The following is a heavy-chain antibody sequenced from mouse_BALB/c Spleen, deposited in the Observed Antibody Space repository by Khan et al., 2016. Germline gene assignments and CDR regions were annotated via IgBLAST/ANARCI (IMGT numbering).Heavy chain of an antibody. J-gene: IGHJ3*01. V-gene: IGHV1-7*01. D-gene: IGHD1-1*01. CDR2: INPSTGYT. Sequence: QVQLQQSGAELAKPGASVKMSCKASGYTFTSYWMHWVKQRPGQGLEWIGYINPSTGYTEYNQKFKDKATLTADKSSSTAYMQLSSLTSEDSAVYDCLLHGFAYWGQGTLVTVSA. CDR3: LLHGFAY. CDR1: GYTFTSYW.